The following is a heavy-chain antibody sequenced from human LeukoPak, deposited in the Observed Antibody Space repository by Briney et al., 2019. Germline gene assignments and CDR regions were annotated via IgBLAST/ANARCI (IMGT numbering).Heavy chain of an antibody. CDR3: ARVGEYGSGSYLVY. J-gene: IGHJ4*02. CDR1: GYTFTGYY. CDR2: INPSTGGT. Sequence: GASVKVSCKASGYTFTGYYIHWVRQAPGQGLAWMGWINPSTGGTNYAQKFQGRVTMTRDTSISTAYMELSRLRSDDTAVYFCARVGEYGSGSYLVYWGQGTLVTVSS. V-gene: IGHV1-2*02. D-gene: IGHD3-10*01.